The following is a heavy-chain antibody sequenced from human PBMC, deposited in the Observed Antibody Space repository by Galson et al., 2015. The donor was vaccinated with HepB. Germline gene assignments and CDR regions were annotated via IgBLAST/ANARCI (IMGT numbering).Heavy chain of an antibody. J-gene: IGHJ6*02. CDR2: ISAYNGNT. V-gene: IGHV1-18*04. D-gene: IGHD6-19*01. CDR1: GYTFTGYG. CDR3: ARDSSGWYVNYYYYYGMDV. Sequence: SVKVSCKASGYTFTGYGISWVRQAPGQGLEWMGWISAYNGNTNYAQKLQGRVTMTTDTSTSTAYMELRSLRSDDTAVYYCARDSSGWYVNYYYYYGMDVWGQGTTVTVSS.